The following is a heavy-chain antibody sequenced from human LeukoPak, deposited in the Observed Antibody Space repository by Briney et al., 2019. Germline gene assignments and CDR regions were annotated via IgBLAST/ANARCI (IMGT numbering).Heavy chain of an antibody. V-gene: IGHV3-66*01. CDR2: IYSGGST. J-gene: IGHJ5*02. CDR3: AKDRLSCFDP. Sequence: PGGSLRLSCAASEFSVGSNYMTWVRQAPGKGLEWVSLIYSGGSTYYADSVKGRFTISRDNSKNTLYLQMNSLRAEDTAVYYCAKDRLSCFDPWGQGTLVTVSS. CDR1: EFSVGSNY.